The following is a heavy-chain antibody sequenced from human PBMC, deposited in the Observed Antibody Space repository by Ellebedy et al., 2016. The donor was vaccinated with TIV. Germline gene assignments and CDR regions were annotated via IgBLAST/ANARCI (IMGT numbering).Heavy chain of an antibody. CDR1: GFTFSKYG. V-gene: IGHV3-30*02. D-gene: IGHD5-18*01. J-gene: IGHJ6*02. CDR2: IRSDGSDQ. CDR3: ARVDTAMYGLDV. Sequence: GESLKISCAASGFTFSKYGMHWVRQAPGKGLEWVSFIRSDGSDQNYADSVKGRFTISRDNSKNTLYLQMNSLRAEDTALYYCARVDTAMYGLDVWGQGTTVTVSS.